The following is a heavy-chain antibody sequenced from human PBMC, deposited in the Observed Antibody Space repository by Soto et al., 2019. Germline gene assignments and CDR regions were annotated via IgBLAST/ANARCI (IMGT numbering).Heavy chain of an antibody. CDR1: GYTFSDYY. Sequence: ASVKVSCKTSGYTFSDYYIHWVRQAPGQGLEWMGWINPNTGGTNYAQKFQGRVTMSTDTSISTAYMEVSRLRSDDTALYFCTRVPWIIRTYQPWNWFAPWGEGTRVTVSS. CDR3: TRVPWIIRTYQPWNWFAP. V-gene: IGHV1-2*02. D-gene: IGHD2-2*01. CDR2: INPNTGGT. J-gene: IGHJ5*02.